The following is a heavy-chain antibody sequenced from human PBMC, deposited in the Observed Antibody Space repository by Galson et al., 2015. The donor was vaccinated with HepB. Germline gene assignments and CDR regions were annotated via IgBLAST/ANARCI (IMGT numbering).Heavy chain of an antibody. CDR3: ARGRKWELLGIFDY. J-gene: IGHJ4*02. CDR2: ISYDGSNK. V-gene: IGHV3-30*04. Sequence: SLRLSCAASGFTFSSYAMHWVRQAPGKGLEWVAVISYDGSNKYYADSVKGRFTISRDNSKNTLYLQMNSLRAEDTAVYYCARGRKWELLGIFDYWGQGTLVTVSS. D-gene: IGHD1-26*01. CDR1: GFTFSSYA.